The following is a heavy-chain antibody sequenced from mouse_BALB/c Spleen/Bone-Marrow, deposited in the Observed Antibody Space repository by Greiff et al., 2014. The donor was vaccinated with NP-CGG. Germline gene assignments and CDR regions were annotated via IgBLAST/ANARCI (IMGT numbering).Heavy chain of an antibody. CDR2: IDPANGNT. Sequence: VQLQQSGAELVKPGASVKLSCTASGFKIKDPYMHWVKQRPEQGLEWIGRIDPANGNTKYDPKFQGKATITADTSSNTAYLQLSSLTSEDTAVYYCAPYYYGRWFTYWGQGTLVTVSA. V-gene: IGHV14-3*02. CDR3: APYYYGRWFTY. CDR1: GFKIKDPY. J-gene: IGHJ3*01. D-gene: IGHD1-1*01.